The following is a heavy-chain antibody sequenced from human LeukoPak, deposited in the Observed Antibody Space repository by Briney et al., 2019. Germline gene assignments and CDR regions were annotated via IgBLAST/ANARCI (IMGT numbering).Heavy chain of an antibody. D-gene: IGHD4-23*01. J-gene: IGHJ4*02. CDR3: ARVSTVVTPYIDY. CDR2: ISAYNGNT. V-gene: IGHV1-18*01. Sequence: ASVKVSCKASGYTFTSYDINWVRQATGQGLEWMGWISAYNGNTNYAQKLQGRVTMTTDTSTSTAYMELRSLRSDDTAVYYCARVSTVVTPYIDYWGQGTLVTVSS. CDR1: GYTFTSYD.